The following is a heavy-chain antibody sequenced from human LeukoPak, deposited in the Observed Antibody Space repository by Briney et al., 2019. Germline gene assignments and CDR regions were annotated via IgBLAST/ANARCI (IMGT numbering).Heavy chain of an antibody. CDR3: ARVGGNGYYDY. D-gene: IGHD3-22*01. Sequence: ASETLSLTCAVSGGSMSSGGYSWSWIRQPPGKGLEWIGYIYDSGRTYYNPSLKSRVTISIDRSKNQFSLKLSSMTAADTAVYYCARVGGNGYYDYWGQGTLVTVSS. CDR1: GGSMSSGGYS. V-gene: IGHV4-30-2*01. CDR2: IYDSGRT. J-gene: IGHJ4*02.